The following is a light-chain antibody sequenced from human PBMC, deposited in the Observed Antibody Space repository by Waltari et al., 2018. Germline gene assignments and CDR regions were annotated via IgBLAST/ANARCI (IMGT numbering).Light chain of an antibody. V-gene: IGLV4-69*01. CDR2: INTDGSL. CDR3: QSWGTGTRV. CDR1: SGHNNYA. J-gene: IGLJ2*01. Sequence: QLVLTQSPSASASLGASVRLTCSLRSGHNNYAIPWHPPRPERAPRFLLQINTDGSLTKGDQIPDRFSGSTSGADRYLTISGLKSDDEADYYCQSWGTGTRVFGGGTKLTVL.